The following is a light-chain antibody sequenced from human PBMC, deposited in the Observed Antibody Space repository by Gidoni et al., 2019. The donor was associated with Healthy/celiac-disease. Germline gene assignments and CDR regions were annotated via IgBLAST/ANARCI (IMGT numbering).Light chain of an antibody. CDR1: QSVASSH. CDR3: QQYGSSPPGIT. J-gene: IGKJ5*01. CDR2: GAS. V-gene: IGKV3-20*01. Sequence: EIVLTQSPGTLSLSPGERATLSCRASQSVASSHLAWYQQTPGQAPRLLIYGASSRATGIPDRLSGSGSGTDFTLTISRLEPEDVAVYYCQQYGSSPPGITFXXXTRLEIK.